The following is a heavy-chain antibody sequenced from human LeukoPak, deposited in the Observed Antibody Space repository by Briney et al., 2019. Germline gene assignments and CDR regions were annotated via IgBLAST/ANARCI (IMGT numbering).Heavy chain of an antibody. CDR2: IWYDGSNK. V-gene: IGHV3-33*01. Sequence: PGGSLRLSCAASGFTFSSYGMHWVRQAPGKGLEWVAVIWYDGSNKYYADSVKGRFTISRDNSKNTLYLQMNSLRAEDTAVYYCARSKLPNAFDIWGQGTMVTVSS. D-gene: IGHD2-21*01. CDR1: GFTFSSYG. J-gene: IGHJ3*02. CDR3: ARSKLPNAFDI.